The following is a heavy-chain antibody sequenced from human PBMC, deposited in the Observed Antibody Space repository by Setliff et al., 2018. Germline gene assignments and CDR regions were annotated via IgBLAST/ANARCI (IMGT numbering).Heavy chain of an antibody. CDR2: INYSGIT. V-gene: IGHV4-39*02. J-gene: IGHJ1*01. D-gene: IGHD1-1*01. Sequence: PSETLSLTCSVSGDSISSSSYYWGWIRQPPGKGLEWIGSINYSGITYYSPSLKSRVIVSVDTSKNQFSLKLSSVTAADTAVYYCVREGYSEYFQDWGRGTLVTVSS. CDR3: VREGYSEYFQD. CDR1: GDSISSSSYY.